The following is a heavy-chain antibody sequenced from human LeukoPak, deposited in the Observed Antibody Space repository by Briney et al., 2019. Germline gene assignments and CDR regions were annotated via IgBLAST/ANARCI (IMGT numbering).Heavy chain of an antibody. CDR3: ARSHYYDTSGYLVAFDI. J-gene: IGHJ3*02. CDR2: FTHNGGT. V-gene: IGHV4-34*01. CDR1: GGSFSGFY. Sequence: SETLSLTCAVYGGSFSGFYWSWIRQPPGQGLEWIGDFTHNGGTYYNWSLKSRVTISIDTSKNQFSLKLNSVTAADTAVYYCARSHYYDTSGYLVAFDIWGHGTMVPVSS. D-gene: IGHD3-22*01.